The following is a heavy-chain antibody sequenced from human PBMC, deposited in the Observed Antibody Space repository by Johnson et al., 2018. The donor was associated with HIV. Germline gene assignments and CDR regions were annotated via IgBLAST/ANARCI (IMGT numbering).Heavy chain of an antibody. V-gene: IGHV3-66*01. CDR1: GFTFSSYW. D-gene: IGHD6-13*01. J-gene: IGHJ3*02. CDR2: IYSGGST. CDR3: ARDKGSWFDDAFDI. Sequence: VQLVESGGGLVQPGGSLRLSCAASGFTFSSYWMHWVRQAPGKGLEWVSVIYSGGSTYYADSVKGRFTISRDNSKNTLYLQMNSLRAEDTAVYYCARDKGSWFDDAFDIWGRGTLVTVSS.